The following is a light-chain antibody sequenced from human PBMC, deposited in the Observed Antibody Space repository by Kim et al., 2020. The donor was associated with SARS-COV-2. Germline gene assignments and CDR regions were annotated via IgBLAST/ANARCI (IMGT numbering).Light chain of an antibody. CDR1: KLGDKY. J-gene: IGLJ2*01. V-gene: IGLV3-1*01. CDR2: QDS. CDR3: QAWDSSTA. Sequence: SYELTQPPSVSVSPGQTASITCSGDKLGDKYACWYQQKPGQSPVLVIYQDSKRPSGIPERFSGSNSENTATLTITGTQAMDEADYYCQAWDSSTAFGGGT.